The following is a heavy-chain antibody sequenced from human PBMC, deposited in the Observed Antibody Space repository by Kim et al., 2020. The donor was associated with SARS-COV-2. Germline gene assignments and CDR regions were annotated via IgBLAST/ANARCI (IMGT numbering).Heavy chain of an antibody. CDR1: GGSFSGYY. V-gene: IGHV4-34*01. D-gene: IGHD6-6*01. CDR3: ASSSSDAFDI. Sequence: SETLSLTCAVYGGSFSGYYWSWIRQPPGKGLEWIGEINHSGSTNYNPSLKSRVTISVDTSKNQFSLKLSSVTAADTAVYYCASSSSDAFDIWGQGTMVTVSS. CDR2: INHSGST. J-gene: IGHJ3*02.